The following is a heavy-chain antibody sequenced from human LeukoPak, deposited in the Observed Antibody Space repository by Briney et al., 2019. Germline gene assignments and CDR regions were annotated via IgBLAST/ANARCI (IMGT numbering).Heavy chain of an antibody. CDR2: IDGDGSST. CDR3: ARGYSGYFYY. D-gene: IGHD5-12*01. CDR1: GFTFSSYW. V-gene: IGHV3-74*01. Sequence: PGGSLRLSCAAYGFTFSSYWMQWVRQAPGQGLVWVSRIDGDGSSTNYADSVKGRFTISRDNAKNTLYLQMNSLRAEDTAVYYCARGYSGYFYYWGQGTLVTVSS. J-gene: IGHJ4*02.